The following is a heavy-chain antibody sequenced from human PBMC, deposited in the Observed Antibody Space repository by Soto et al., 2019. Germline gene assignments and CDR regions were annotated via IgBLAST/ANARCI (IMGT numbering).Heavy chain of an antibody. D-gene: IGHD2-8*01. Sequence: QGQLVQSGPEVKKPGASVKVSCKASGYTFSRYGISWVRQAPGQGLEWMGWVSGYNGDTKYAQKVPGRVTMTIDTSTYTAYMELRSLTSDDTAIYYCAKNGQPPYYYYGMDVWGQGTTVTVSS. V-gene: IGHV1-18*01. CDR2: VSGYNGDT. J-gene: IGHJ6*02. CDR3: AKNGQPPYYYYGMDV. CDR1: GYTFSRYG.